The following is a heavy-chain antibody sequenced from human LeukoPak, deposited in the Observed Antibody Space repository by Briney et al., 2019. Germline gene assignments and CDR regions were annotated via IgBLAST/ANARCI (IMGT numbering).Heavy chain of an antibody. J-gene: IGHJ6*03. D-gene: IGHD6-19*01. V-gene: IGHV3-23*01. Sequence: GGSLRLSCAASGFTFSSYAMSWVRQAPGKGLEWVSAISGSGGSTYYADSVKGRFTISRDNSKNALYLQMNSLRAEDTAVYYCAKLAVAEPYYYYYMDVWGKGTTVTASS. CDR1: GFTFSSYA. CDR2: ISGSGGST. CDR3: AKLAVAEPYYYYYMDV.